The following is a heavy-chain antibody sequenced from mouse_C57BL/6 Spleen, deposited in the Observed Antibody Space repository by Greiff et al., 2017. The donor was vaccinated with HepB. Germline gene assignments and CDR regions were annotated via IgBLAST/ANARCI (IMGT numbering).Heavy chain of an antibody. V-gene: IGHV1-53*01. CDR1: GYTFTSYW. J-gene: IGHJ3*01. CDR2: INPSNGGT. CDR3: AREGKNYDGYFSFAY. Sequence: QVQLQQPGTDLVKPGASVKLSCKASGYTFTSYWMHWVKQRPGQGLEWIGNINPSNGGTNYNEKFKSKATLTVDKSSSTAYMQLSSLTSEDSAVYYCAREGKNYDGYFSFAYWGQGTLVTVSA. D-gene: IGHD2-3*01.